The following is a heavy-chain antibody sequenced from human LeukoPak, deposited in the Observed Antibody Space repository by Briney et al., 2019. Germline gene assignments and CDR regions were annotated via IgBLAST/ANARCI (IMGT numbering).Heavy chain of an antibody. CDR2: ISPNSGGT. D-gene: IGHD3-16*01. CDR1: GYTFTGYY. J-gene: IGHJ3*02. V-gene: IGHV1-2*02. Sequence: ASVKVSCKASGYTFTGYYMHWVRQAPGQGLEWMGWISPNSGGTNYAQKFQGRVTMTRDTSITATYMELSRLRSDDTAVYYCGRGHGILRVGGFAFDIWGQGTMVTVSS. CDR3: GRGHGILRVGGFAFDI.